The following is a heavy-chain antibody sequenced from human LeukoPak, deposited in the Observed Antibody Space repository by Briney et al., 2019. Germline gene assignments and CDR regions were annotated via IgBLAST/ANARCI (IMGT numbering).Heavy chain of an antibody. J-gene: IGHJ5*02. Sequence: GGSLRLSCAASGFTLSSYAMHWVRQAPGKGLEWVAVISYDGSNKYYADSVKGRFTISRDNSKNTLYLQMNSLRAEDTAVYYCARDSSGSTHWFDPWGQGTLVTVSS. CDR2: ISYDGSNK. V-gene: IGHV3-30*04. D-gene: IGHD6-19*01. CDR3: ARDSSGSTHWFDP. CDR1: GFTLSSYA.